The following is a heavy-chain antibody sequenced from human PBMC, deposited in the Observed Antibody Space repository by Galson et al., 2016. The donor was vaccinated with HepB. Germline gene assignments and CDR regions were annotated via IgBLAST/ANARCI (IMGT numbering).Heavy chain of an antibody. CDR1: GGTFSSYI. J-gene: IGHJ4*01. Sequence: SVKVSCKASGGTFSSYIISWVRQAPGQGLEWIGEFITVLGTTNYAPKFQGRVTITADEATSTAYLDLTGLTSDYTAVYYCSRDRGQYFAFWGQGTQVTVSS. CDR3: SRDRGQYFAF. V-gene: IGHV1-69*13. CDR2: FITVLGTT.